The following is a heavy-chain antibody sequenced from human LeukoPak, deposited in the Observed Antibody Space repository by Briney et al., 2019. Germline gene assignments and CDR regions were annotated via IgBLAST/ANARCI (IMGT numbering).Heavy chain of an antibody. J-gene: IGHJ4*02. CDR2: ISSSGSTI. V-gene: IGHV3-48*03. Sequence: GGSLRLSCAASGFTFSSYEMNWVRQAPGKGLEWVSYISSSGSTIYYADSVKGRFTTSRDNAKNSLYLQMNSLRAEDTAVCYCARVGWEPLAFDYWGQGTLVTVSS. CDR1: GFTFSSYE. D-gene: IGHD1-26*01. CDR3: ARVGWEPLAFDY.